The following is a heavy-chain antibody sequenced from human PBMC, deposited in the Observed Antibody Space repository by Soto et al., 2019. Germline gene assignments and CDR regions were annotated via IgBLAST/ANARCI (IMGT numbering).Heavy chain of an antibody. CDR3: ARGYCTTTTCDPWFDT. D-gene: IGHD2-2*01. CDR1: GYSFTSYW. CDR2: IYPGDSDT. J-gene: IGHJ5*02. Sequence: GESLKISCTGVGYSFTSYWIGWVRQMPGKGLEWMGIIYPGDSDTRYSPSFQGQVTISADKSITTAYLQWSSLKASDTAMYYCARGYCTTTTCDPWFDTWGQGTLLTVSS. V-gene: IGHV5-51*01.